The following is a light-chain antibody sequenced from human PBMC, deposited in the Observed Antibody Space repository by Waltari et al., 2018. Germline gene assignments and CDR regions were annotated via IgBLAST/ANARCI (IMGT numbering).Light chain of an antibody. CDR2: DVT. V-gene: IGLV2-11*01. J-gene: IGLJ2*01. CDR1: SNDVGGYYY. CDR3: CSRAGDYTWL. Sequence: QSALTQPRSVSGSPGQSVTISCSGTSNDVGGYYYVSWFQPFPGKAPKLLIYDVTRRPSGVPDLFSASKAGNTASPTISGLQPEDEATYYCCSRAGDYTWLFGGGTKVTVL.